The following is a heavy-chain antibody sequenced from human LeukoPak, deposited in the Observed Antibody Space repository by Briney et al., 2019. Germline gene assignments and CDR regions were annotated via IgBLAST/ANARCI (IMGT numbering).Heavy chain of an antibody. V-gene: IGHV3-53*01. CDR2: IYSGGST. CDR3: ARVLLGLNYGMDV. D-gene: IGHD2-15*01. J-gene: IGHJ6*02. Sequence: GGSLRLSCAASGLTFSSYSMNWVRQAPGKGLEWVSVIYSGGSTYYADSVKGRFTISRDNSKNTLYLQMNSLRAEDTAVYYCARVLLGLNYGMDVWGQGTTVTVSS. CDR1: GLTFSSYS.